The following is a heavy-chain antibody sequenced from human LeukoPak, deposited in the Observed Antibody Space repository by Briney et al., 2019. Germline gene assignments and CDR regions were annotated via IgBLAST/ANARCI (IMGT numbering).Heavy chain of an antibody. J-gene: IGHJ4*02. CDR2: INWNGGST. Sequence: PGGSLRLSCAASGFTFSSYAMSWVRQAPGKGLEWVSAINWNGGSTTYADSVKGRFTISRDNAKRSLYLQMNRWRGEDTALYYCAKEIFVGRGVMIAPFDYWGQGTRVTVSS. V-gene: IGHV3-20*04. D-gene: IGHD3-10*01. CDR3: AKEIFVGRGVMIAPFDY. CDR1: GFTFSSYA.